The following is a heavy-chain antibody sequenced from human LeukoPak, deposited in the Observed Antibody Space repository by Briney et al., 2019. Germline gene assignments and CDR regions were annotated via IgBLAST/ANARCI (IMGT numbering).Heavy chain of an antibody. V-gene: IGHV3-11*01. D-gene: IGHD3-3*01. CDR1: GFTFSDYY. CDR3: AKGVDFWSGPNY. J-gene: IGHJ4*02. Sequence: GGSLRLSCAASGFTFSDYYMSWIRQAPGKGLEWVSYISSSGSTIYYADSVKGRFTISRDNSKNTLYLQMNSLRAEDTAVYYCAKGVDFWSGPNYWGQGTLVTVSS. CDR2: ISSSGSTI.